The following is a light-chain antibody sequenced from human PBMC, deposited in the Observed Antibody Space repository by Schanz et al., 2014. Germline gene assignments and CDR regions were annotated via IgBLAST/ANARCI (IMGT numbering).Light chain of an antibody. CDR2: GAS. Sequence: EIVLTQSPATLSLSPGERATLSCRASQSVSSYLAWYQQKPGQAPRLLIYGASTRATGIPDRFSGSGSGTDFTLTISRLEPEDSAVYYCHQYGTSPFTFGPGTTVDIK. V-gene: IGKV3-20*01. CDR3: HQYGTSPFT. J-gene: IGKJ3*01. CDR1: QSVSSY.